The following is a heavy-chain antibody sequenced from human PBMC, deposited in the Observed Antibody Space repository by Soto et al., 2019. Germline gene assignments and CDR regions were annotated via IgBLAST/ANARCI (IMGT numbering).Heavy chain of an antibody. CDR1: GFTFSTYW. V-gene: IGHV3-7*01. CDR3: VRDWSTFWGMDV. J-gene: IGHJ6*02. Sequence: PGGSLRLSCAGSGFTFSTYWMNWVRQAPGKGLEWVANIKQDGSEKYYVDSVKGRFAISRDNAKDSLFLQMNNLRAEDTAVYYCVRDWSTFWGMDVWGQGTTVTVSS. CDR2: IKQDGSEK.